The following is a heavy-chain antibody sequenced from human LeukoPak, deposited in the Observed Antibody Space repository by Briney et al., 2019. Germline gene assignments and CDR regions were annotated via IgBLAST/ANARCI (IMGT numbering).Heavy chain of an antibody. CDR1: GGSISSSSYY. J-gene: IGHJ6*03. Sequence: RPSETLSLTCTVSGGSISSSSYYWGWIRQPPGRGLEWIGSIYYSGSTYYNPSLKSRVTISVDTSKNQFSLNLRYVTAADTAVYYCARDSRYSDNSGYYYSHYYMDVWGKGTTVTVSS. V-gene: IGHV4-39*07. CDR3: ARDSRYSDNSGYYYSHYYMDV. CDR2: IYYSGST. D-gene: IGHD3-22*01.